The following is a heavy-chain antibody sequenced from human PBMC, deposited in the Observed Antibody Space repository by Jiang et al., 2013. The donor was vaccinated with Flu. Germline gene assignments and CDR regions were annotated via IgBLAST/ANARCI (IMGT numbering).Heavy chain of an antibody. CDR2: ISAYNGNT. J-gene: IGHJ6*02. Sequence: KPGASVKVSCKASGYTFTSYGISWVRQAPGQGLEWMGWISAYNGNTNYAQKLQGRVTMTTDTSTSTAYMELRSLRSDDTAVYYCARDRSSWYDIYYYGMDVWGQGTTVTVSS. CDR1: GYTFTSYG. D-gene: IGHD6-13*01. V-gene: IGHV1-18*01. CDR3: ARDRSSWYDIYYYGMDV.